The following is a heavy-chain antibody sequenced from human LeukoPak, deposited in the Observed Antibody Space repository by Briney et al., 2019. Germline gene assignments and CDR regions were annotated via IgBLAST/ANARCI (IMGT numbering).Heavy chain of an antibody. D-gene: IGHD5-18*01. CDR3: ARDLKSLTGYSYGSPGY. CDR2: ISAYNGDT. J-gene: IGHJ4*02. V-gene: IGHV1-18*01. Sequence: ASVKVSCKASGYTFTSDGISWVRQAPGQGREWMGWISAYNGDTNYTQKLQGRVTITTDTSTSTAYMELRSLRSDDTAVYYCARDLKSLTGYSYGSPGYWGQGTLVTVSS. CDR1: GYTFTSDG.